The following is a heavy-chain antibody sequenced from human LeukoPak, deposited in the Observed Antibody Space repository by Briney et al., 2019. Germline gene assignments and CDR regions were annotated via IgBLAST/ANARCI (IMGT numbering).Heavy chain of an antibody. V-gene: IGHV4-30-4*08. D-gene: IGHD2-2*01. Sequence: SETLSLTGTVSGGSISSGDYYWSWIRQPPGKGLEWIGYIYYSGSTYYNPSLKSRITISLDTSKNQFSLKLSSVTAADTAVYYCARYYCRGTACYYFDYWGQGTLVTVSS. CDR3: ARYYCRGTACYYFDY. J-gene: IGHJ4*02. CDR2: IYYSGST. CDR1: GGSISSGDYY.